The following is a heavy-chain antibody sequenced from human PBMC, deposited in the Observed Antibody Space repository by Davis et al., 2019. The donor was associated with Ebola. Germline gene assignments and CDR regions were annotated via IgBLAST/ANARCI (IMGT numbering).Heavy chain of an antibody. V-gene: IGHV1-46*01. Sequence: ASVKVSCKASGYTFTSYYMHWVRQAPGQGLEWMGIINPSGGSTSYAQKFQGRATMTRDTSTSTVYMELSRLRSDDTAVYYCAREAFGGVIVNWFDPWGQGTLVTVSS. CDR2: INPSGGST. CDR1: GYTFTSYY. J-gene: IGHJ5*02. CDR3: AREAFGGVIVNWFDP. D-gene: IGHD3-16*02.